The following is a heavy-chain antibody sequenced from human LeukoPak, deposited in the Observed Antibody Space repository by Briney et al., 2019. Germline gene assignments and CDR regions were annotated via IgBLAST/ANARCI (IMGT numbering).Heavy chain of an antibody. J-gene: IGHJ4*02. D-gene: IGHD5-18*01. CDR2: ISGSGGST. V-gene: IGHV3-23*01. CDR3: AKDTSYGQAFDY. Sequence: PGGSLRHSCGASGFTFSSYAMSWVRQAPGKGLEWFSAISGSGGSTYYADSVKGRFTISRDNSKNTLYLQMNSLRAEDTAVYYCAKDTSYGQAFDYWGQGTLVTVSS. CDR1: GFTFSSYA.